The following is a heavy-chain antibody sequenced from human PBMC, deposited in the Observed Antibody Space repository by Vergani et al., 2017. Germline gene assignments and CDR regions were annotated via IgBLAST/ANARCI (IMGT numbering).Heavy chain of an antibody. D-gene: IGHD3-22*01. CDR2: ISWDVGST. CDR3: AKDIKRGYYYDGSGYSD. V-gene: IGHV3-43*01. CDR1: GFTFDDYT. J-gene: IGHJ4*02. Sequence: EVQLVESGGVVVQPGGSLRLSCAAFGFTFDDYTMHWVRQAPGKGLEWVSLISWDVGSTYYADSVKGRFTISRDNSKNSLYLQMNSLRTEDTALYYCAKDIKRGYYYDGSGYSDWGQGTLVTVSS.